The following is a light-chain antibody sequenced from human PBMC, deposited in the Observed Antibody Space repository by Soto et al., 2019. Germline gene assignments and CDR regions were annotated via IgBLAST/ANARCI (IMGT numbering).Light chain of an antibody. V-gene: IGKV3-15*01. CDR3: QQYNNWPPLYT. Sequence: EILMTQSPATLSVSPGERATLSCRASQSVNSNLAWYQQRPGQAPRLLIYGASSRATGIPARFSGSGSGTDFTLTISSLQSEDFAVYYCQQYNNWPPLYTFGQGTRLAIK. J-gene: IGKJ5*01. CDR1: QSVNSN. CDR2: GAS.